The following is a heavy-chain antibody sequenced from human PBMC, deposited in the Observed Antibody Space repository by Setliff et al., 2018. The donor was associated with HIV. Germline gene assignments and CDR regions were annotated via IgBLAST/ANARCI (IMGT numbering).Heavy chain of an antibody. CDR3: AKGLSSGYYYGLDS. J-gene: IGHJ4*02. D-gene: IGHD3-22*01. Sequence: SGGSLRLSCAASGFTFDDYAMYWVRQAPGKGLEWVSGINWNSDSIGYADSVKGRFTISRDNAKNSLYLQMNSLRAEDMALYYCAKGLSSGYYYGLDSWGRERWSPSPQ. CDR2: INWNSDSI. CDR1: GFTFDDYA. V-gene: IGHV3-9*03.